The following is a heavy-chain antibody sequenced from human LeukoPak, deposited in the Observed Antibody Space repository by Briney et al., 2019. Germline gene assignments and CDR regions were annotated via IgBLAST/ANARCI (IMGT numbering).Heavy chain of an antibody. D-gene: IGHD3-10*01. CDR1: GFTFSDYY. J-gene: IGHJ4*02. CDR2: ISDSGSTK. Sequence: KAGGSLRLSCVASGFTFSDYYMSWIRWAAGRGLEWLSYISDSGSTKYYADSVKGRFTISRDNAKKSLYLQMNSLGAEDAAVYYCARHAASVRGITDFWGQGTLVTVSS. V-gene: IGHV3-11*01. CDR3: ARHAASVRGITDF.